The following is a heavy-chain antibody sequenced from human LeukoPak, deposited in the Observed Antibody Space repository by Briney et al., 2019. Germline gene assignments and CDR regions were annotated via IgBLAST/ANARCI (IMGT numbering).Heavy chain of an antibody. CDR2: IRAYNGNT. Sequence: GVSVKVSCKAAGYTFTSYGISWVRQAPGQGLGWMGGIRAYNGNTNYAQKLQGRVTMTTHTSTSTDYIELRSLRSDDTAVYYCVRAEIVSRFLEWLFLYSMHVWGQGTTVTVSS. V-gene: IGHV1-18*01. CDR3: VRAEIVSRFLEWLFLYSMHV. CDR1: GYTFTSYG. J-gene: IGHJ6*01. D-gene: IGHD3-3*01.